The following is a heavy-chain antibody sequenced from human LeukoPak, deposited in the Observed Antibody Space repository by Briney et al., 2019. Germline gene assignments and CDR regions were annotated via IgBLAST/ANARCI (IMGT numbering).Heavy chain of an antibody. CDR3: ARGYYDSSGYYYFLEVWFDP. D-gene: IGHD3-22*01. J-gene: IGHJ5*02. CDR2: INPNSGGT. CDR1: GYTFTGYY. Sequence: ASVKVSCKASGYTFTGYYMHWVRQAPGQGLEWMGWINPNSGGTNYAQMFQGRVTMTRDTSISTAYMELSRLRSDDTAVYYCARGYYDSSGYYYFLEVWFDPWGQGTLVTVSS. V-gene: IGHV1-2*02.